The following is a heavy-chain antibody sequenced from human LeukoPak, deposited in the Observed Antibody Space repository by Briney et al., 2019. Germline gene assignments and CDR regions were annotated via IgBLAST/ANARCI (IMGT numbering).Heavy chain of an antibody. D-gene: IGHD6-13*01. J-gene: IGHJ4*02. Sequence: SETLSLTCAVYGGSFSGYYWSWIRQPPGKGLEWIGEINHSGSTNYNRSLKSRVTISVDTSKNQFSLKLSSVTAADTAVYYCARGRYSSSWYGYWGQGTLVTVSS. CDR1: GGSFSGYY. CDR2: INHSGST. V-gene: IGHV4-34*01. CDR3: ARGRYSSSWYGY.